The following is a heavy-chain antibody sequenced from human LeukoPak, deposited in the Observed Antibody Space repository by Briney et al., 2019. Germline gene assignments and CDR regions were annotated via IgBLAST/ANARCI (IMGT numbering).Heavy chain of an antibody. CDR3: ARGASRISWPGIDY. V-gene: IGHV3-53*01. J-gene: IGHJ4*02. D-gene: IGHD3-3*02. CDR2: SYSACAT. CDR1: GCTVSSNL. Sequence: PGGSLRLSCAASGCTVSSNLMTWVRQSPGRGLEGLSSSYSACATYHADSVKGRFTISRDHSNNSVSLQMTNLRVEDTAIYYCARGASRISWPGIDYWGQGTLVTVSA.